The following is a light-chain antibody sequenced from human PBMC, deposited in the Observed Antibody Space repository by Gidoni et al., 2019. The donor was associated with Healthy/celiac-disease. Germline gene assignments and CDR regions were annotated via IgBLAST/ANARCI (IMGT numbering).Light chain of an antibody. CDR2: CTS. CDR1: QSVSSN. Sequence: TLSVSPGERATLSCRASQSVSSNLAWYQQTPGQAPRLLIYCTSTSATGIPARFSGSVSGTEFTLTISSLQSEYFAVYYCQQYHNWPPYTFGQGTKLEIQ. CDR3: QQYHNWPPYT. J-gene: IGKJ2*01. V-gene: IGKV3-15*01.